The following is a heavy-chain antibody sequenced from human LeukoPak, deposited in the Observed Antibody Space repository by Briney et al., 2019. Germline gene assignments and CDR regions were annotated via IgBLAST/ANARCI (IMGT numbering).Heavy chain of an antibody. CDR1: GFTFSSYS. J-gene: IGHJ6*02. CDR3: ALHPPEGMDV. Sequence: GGSLRLSCAASGFTFSSYSMSWVRQAPGKGLEWVSSISSSSSYIYYADSVKGRFTISRDNAKNSLYLQMNSLRAEDTAVYYCALHPPEGMDVWGQGTTVTVSS. CDR2: ISSSSSYI. V-gene: IGHV3-21*01.